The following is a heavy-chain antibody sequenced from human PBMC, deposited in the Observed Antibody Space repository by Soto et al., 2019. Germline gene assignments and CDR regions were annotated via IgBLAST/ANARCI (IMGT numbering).Heavy chain of an antibody. CDR2: ISGSGGST. Sequence: PGGSLRLSCAASEFTFSSYAMSWVRQAPGKGLEWVSAISGSGGSTYYADSVKGRFTISRDNSKNTLYLQMNSLRAEDTAVYYCAKEVPYYDFWSGYSNGMDVWGQGTTVTVSS. CDR1: EFTFSSYA. V-gene: IGHV3-23*01. CDR3: AKEVPYYDFWSGYSNGMDV. D-gene: IGHD3-3*01. J-gene: IGHJ6*02.